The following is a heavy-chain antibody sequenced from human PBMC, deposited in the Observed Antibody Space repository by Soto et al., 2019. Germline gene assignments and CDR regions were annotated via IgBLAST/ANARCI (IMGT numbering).Heavy chain of an antibody. D-gene: IGHD6-13*01. CDR3: AREPEQVFVSLSYFYLAMDV. CDR1: GFSFSSYS. Sequence: GGSLRLSCAVSGFSFSSYSMNWVRQAPGKGLEWVSYISSSRADITYYADSVKGRFTISRDNVKNTLYLQMDGLRDEDTAVYYCAREPEQVFVSLSYFYLAMDVWGQGTTVTVSS. V-gene: IGHV3-48*02. CDR2: ISSSRADIT. J-gene: IGHJ6*02.